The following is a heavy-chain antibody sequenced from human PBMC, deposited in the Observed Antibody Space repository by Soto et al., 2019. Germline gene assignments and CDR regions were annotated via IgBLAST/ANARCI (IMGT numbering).Heavy chain of an antibody. CDR1: GYTFTSYG. D-gene: IGHD1-1*01. V-gene: IGHV1-18*01. CDR2: ISAYNGNT. J-gene: IGHJ6*02. CDR3: AREGRYNWNDVWYYGMDV. Sequence: GASVKVSCKASGYTFTSYGISWVRQAPGQGLEWMGWISAYNGNTNYAQKLQGRVTMTTDTSTSTAYMELRSLRSDDTAVYYCAREGRYNWNDVWYYGMDVWGQGTTVTVSS.